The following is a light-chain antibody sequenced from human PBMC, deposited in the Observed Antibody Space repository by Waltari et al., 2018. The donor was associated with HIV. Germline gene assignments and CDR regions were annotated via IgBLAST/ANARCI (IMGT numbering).Light chain of an antibody. CDR2: DVT. Sequence: QSALTQTASVSGSPGQSITISCPGTGSDVGFYNYVSRYQHHPGKAPKLMIYDVTNRPSGVSHRFSGSKSGNTASLTISGLQAEDEADYYCSSYTSRSTLVVFGGGTKLTVL. V-gene: IGLV2-14*03. J-gene: IGLJ3*02. CDR3: SSYTSRSTLVV. CDR1: GSDVGFYNY.